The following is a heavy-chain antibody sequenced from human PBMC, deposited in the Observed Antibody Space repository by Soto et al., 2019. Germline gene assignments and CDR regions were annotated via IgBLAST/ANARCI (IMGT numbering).Heavy chain of an antibody. CDR2: ISGSGGST. Sequence: PGGSLRLSCAASGFTFSSYAMSWVRQAPGKGLEWVSSISGSGGSTYYADSVKGRFTISRDNSKNTLYLQMNSLRAEDTAVYYCAKDRQQQLELKFGYWGQGNLVTVSX. CDR1: GFTFSSYA. D-gene: IGHD6-13*01. CDR3: AKDRQQQLELKFGY. V-gene: IGHV3-23*01. J-gene: IGHJ4*02.